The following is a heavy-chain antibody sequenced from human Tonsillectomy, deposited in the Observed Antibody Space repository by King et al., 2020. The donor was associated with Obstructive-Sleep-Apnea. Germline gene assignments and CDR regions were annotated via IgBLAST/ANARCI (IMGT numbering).Heavy chain of an antibody. CDR3: VKDKNSGWYVDYFDY. CDR2: MNWNSDSI. Sequence: VQLVESGGGLVQPGRSLRLSCAASGFTFVDYAMHWVRQAPGKGLEWVSGMNWNSDSIGDAVVVNGRLTISRDNAKNSLYLQVNSLRAEDTALYYCVKDKNSGWYVDYFDYWGQGTLVTVSS. CDR1: GFTFVDYA. D-gene: IGHD6-19*01. J-gene: IGHJ4*02. V-gene: IGHV3-9*01.